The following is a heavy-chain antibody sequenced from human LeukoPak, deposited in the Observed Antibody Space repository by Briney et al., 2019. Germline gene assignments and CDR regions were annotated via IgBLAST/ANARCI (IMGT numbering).Heavy chain of an antibody. V-gene: IGHV3-23*01. CDR3: ARCKGGWSDHFYGMDV. D-gene: IGHD6-19*01. CDR2: ISGSGGST. Sequence: GGSLRLSCAASGFTFSSYAMSWVRQAPGEGLQWVSGISGSGGSTYYADSVKGRFTISRDNSKNTLYLQMNSLRAEDTAVYYCARCKGGWSDHFYGMDVWGQGTTVTVSS. J-gene: IGHJ6*02. CDR1: GFTFSSYA.